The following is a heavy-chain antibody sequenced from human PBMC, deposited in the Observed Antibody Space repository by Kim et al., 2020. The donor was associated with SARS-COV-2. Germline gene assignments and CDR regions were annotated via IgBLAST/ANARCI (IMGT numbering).Heavy chain of an antibody. CDR2: IWYDGSNK. Sequence: GGSLRLSCAASGFTFSRYGMHWVRQAPGKGLEWVAVIWYDGSNKYYADSVKGRFTISRDNSKNTLYLQMNSLRAEDTAVYYCARDLHPTVYYYDSSGYYYYDAFEIWGQGTMVTVSS. V-gene: IGHV3-33*01. CDR3: ARDLHPTVYYYDSSGYYYYDAFEI. CDR1: GFTFSRYG. J-gene: IGHJ3*02. D-gene: IGHD3-22*01.